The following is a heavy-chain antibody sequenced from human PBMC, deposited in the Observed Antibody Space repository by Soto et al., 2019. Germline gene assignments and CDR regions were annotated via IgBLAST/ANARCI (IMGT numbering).Heavy chain of an antibody. J-gene: IGHJ4*02. CDR2: INPASGST. Sequence: QVQLVQSGAEVKKPGASVKLCCRTSGYTFTHYYIHWVRQAPGQGLEWLAIINPASGSTNYAQDFQGRVTLTMGTSTTTVYMELSGLRAEDTAIFYCARDLAAGDHWGQGTLVTVSS. V-gene: IGHV1-46*01. CDR3: ARDLAAGDH. D-gene: IGHD6-13*01. CDR1: GYTFTHYY.